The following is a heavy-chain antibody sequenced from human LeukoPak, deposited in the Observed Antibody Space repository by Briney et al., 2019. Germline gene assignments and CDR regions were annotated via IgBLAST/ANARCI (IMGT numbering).Heavy chain of an antibody. CDR3: ARDGGRDRSGYDAFDI. CDR2: ISSSTSYT. V-gene: IGHV3-21*01. D-gene: IGHD3-22*01. J-gene: IGHJ3*02. Sequence: PGGSLRLSCAASGFTFSSYAMSWVRQAPGEGLEWVSCISSSTSYTYYADSLKGRFTISRDNAKNSLYLQMNSLRAEDTAVYYCARDGGRDRSGYDAFDIWGQGTLVTVSS. CDR1: GFTFSSYA.